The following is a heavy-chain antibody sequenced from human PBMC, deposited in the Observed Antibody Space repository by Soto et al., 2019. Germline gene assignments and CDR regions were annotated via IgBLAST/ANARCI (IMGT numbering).Heavy chain of an antibody. D-gene: IGHD3-22*01. J-gene: IGHJ6*02. Sequence: PGESLKISCKGSGYSFSSYWISWVRQMPGKGLEWMGRIDPSDSFSNYSPSFEGHVTISGDKSISTAYLQWSSLKASDTAMYYCARLGGPHSRQSLSGMDVWGQGTTVTVSS. CDR1: GYSFSSYW. CDR2: IDPSDSFS. CDR3: ARLGGPHSRQSLSGMDV. V-gene: IGHV5-10-1*01.